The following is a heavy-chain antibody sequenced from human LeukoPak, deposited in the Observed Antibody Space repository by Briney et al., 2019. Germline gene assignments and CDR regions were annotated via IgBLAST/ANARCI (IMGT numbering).Heavy chain of an antibody. J-gene: IGHJ2*01. V-gene: IGHV1-2*02. CDR1: GYTFTGSC. Sequence: ASVKVSCKASGYTFTGSCMHWVRQAPGQGLEWMGWINPNNGGTKSAQKFQGRVTMTRDTSISTAYMEMSNLRSDDAAVYYCATSLNVTLIKCFDLWGRGTLVTVSS. CDR2: INPNNGGT. CDR3: ATSLNVTLIKCFDL. D-gene: IGHD3-10*01.